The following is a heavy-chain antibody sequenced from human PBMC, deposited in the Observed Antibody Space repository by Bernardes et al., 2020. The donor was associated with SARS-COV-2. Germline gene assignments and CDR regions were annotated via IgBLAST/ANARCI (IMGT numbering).Heavy chain of an antibody. D-gene: IGHD2-2*01. Sequence: ASVKVSCKTSGHTFSSYDINWVRQATGQGLEWMGWMNPKSGNAGYAQKFQGRITMTRDTSINTAYLELSSLRSEDTAVYYCAAYCSSTNCHKMHLDYWGQGTLVTVSS. V-gene: IGHV1-8*01. CDR1: GHTFSSYD. CDR3: AAYCSSTNCHKMHLDY. J-gene: IGHJ4*02. CDR2: MNPKSGNA.